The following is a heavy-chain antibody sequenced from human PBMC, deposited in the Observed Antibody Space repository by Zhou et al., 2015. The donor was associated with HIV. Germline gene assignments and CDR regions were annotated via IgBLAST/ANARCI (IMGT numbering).Heavy chain of an antibody. D-gene: IGHD1-14*01. CDR1: GFTFRSYA. CDR3: ARERYNNEWDYYLDS. Sequence: QLVESGGGVVLPGRRSLRLSCVASGFTFRSYAMHWVRQGPGKGLEWVALIGWDGSSTYYGDSVKGRFTISRDNSKHSLYLQMNSLRAEDTALYYCARERYNNEWDYYLDSWGQGTLVTVSS. J-gene: IGHJ4*02. CDR2: IGWDGSST. V-gene: IGHV3-43D*03.